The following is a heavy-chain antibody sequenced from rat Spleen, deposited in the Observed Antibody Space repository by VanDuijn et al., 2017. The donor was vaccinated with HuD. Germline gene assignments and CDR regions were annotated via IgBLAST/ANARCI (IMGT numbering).Heavy chain of an antibody. CDR2: ITTGGDNT. J-gene: IGHJ3*01. D-gene: IGHD1-4*01. CDR3: ARHSGTARGVTTNWFAY. V-gene: IGHV5S14*01. CDR1: GFTFRDYG. Sequence: EVQLVESGGGLVQPGRSLKFSCAASGFTFRDYGMAWVRQTPTKGLEWVASITTGGDNTYYRDSVKGRFSISRDNAKNTQDLQMDSLRSEDTATYYCARHSGTARGVTTNWFAYWGQGTLVTVSS.